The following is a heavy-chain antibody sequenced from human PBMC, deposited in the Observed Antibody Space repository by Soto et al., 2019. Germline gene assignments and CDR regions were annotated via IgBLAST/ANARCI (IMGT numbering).Heavy chain of an antibody. CDR1: GFTFSIYA. D-gene: IGHD5-18*01. J-gene: IGHJ6*02. Sequence: PGRCLRLSCSASGFTFSIYAMSWVRQSPGNGLDWVSSISGSGGSTYFADSGKGRFTISRDNSRRSLYLQMISLRADDTAVYYCAKPILXTAMARLSGHYYYYGMDVWGQGTTVTVS. V-gene: IGHV3-23*01. CDR2: ISGSGGST. CDR3: AKPILXTAMARLSGHYYYYGMDV.